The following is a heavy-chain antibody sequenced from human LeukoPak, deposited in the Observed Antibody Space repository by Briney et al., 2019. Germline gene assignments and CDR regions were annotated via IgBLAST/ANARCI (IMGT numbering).Heavy chain of an antibody. Sequence: ASVKVSCKASGYTFTNYGISWVRQAPGQGLEWMGWISGYNGNTKYAQKFQGRVTMTTDTSTSTAYMELSSLRSEDTAVYYCARDEVRYFDWLSTSDYYYYYMDVWGKGTTVTISS. D-gene: IGHD3-9*01. CDR3: ARDEVRYFDWLSTSDYYYYYMDV. V-gene: IGHV1-18*01. CDR2: ISGYNGNT. J-gene: IGHJ6*03. CDR1: GYTFTNYG.